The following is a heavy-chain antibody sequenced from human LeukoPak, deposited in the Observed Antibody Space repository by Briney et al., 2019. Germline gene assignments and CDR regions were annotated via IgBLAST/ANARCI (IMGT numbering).Heavy chain of an antibody. Sequence: GGSLRLSCAASGFALSAYEMNWVRQAPGKGLEWVSYIAGSDTRAYYADSVKGRFTIFRDNTKNSLYLQMNSLRAEDTGLYCTTLGYHLDSWGQGTLVTVSS. CDR2: IAGSDTRA. D-gene: IGHD3-22*01. CDR3: TLGYHLDS. J-gene: IGHJ4*02. CDR1: GFALSAYE. V-gene: IGHV3-48*03.